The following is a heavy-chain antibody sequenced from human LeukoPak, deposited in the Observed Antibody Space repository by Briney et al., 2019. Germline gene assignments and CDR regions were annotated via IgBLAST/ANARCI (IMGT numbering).Heavy chain of an antibody. V-gene: IGHV3-23*01. CDR2: ISGSGGNT. J-gene: IGHJ4*02. D-gene: IGHD3-10*01. CDR1: GFIFDSYG. CDR3: AKGRDYYGSGSPFDY. Sequence: GGSLRLSCAASGFIFDSYGMTWVRQAPGKGLEWVSSISGSGGNTYYADSVKGRFTISRDNSKNTLYLQMNSLRAEDTAVYYCAKGRDYYGSGSPFDYWGQGTLVTVSS.